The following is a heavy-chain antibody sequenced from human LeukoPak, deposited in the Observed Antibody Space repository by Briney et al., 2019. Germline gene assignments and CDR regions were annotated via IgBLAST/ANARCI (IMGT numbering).Heavy chain of an antibody. CDR2: IYPGDSDT. J-gene: IGHJ6*03. D-gene: IGHD1-26*01. V-gene: IGHV5-51*01. Sequence: GESLKISCKGSGYSFTTYWIGWVRQMPGKGLEWMGIIYPGDSDTRYSPSFQGQVTMSADKSISTAYLQWSSLKASDTAMYYCARQGGSDYFYMDVWPKDTTVTVSS. CDR1: GYSFTTYW. CDR3: ARQGGSDYFYMDV.